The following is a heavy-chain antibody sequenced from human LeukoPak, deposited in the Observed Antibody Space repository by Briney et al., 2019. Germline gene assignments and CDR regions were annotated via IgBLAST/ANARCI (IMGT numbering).Heavy chain of an antibody. CDR2: INPNSDDT. D-gene: IGHD3-10*01. J-gene: IGHJ3*02. V-gene: IGHV1-2*02. CDR3: ARDRLDYYGSGSYAFDI. Sequence: ASVKVSCKASGYTFTGYYMHWVRQAPGQGLEWMGWINPNSDDTNYAQKFQGRVTMTRDTSISTAYMELSRLRSDDTAVYYCARDRLDYYGSGSYAFDIWGQGTMVTVSS. CDR1: GYTFTGYY.